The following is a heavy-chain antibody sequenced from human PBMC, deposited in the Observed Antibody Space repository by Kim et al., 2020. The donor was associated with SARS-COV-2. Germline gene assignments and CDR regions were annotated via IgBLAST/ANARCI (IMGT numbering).Heavy chain of an antibody. V-gene: IGHV3-7*03. Sequence: GGSLRLSCAASGFTFSSYWMSWVRQAPGKGLEWVANIKQDGSEKYYVDSVKGRFTISRDNAKNSLYLQMNSLRAEDTAVYYCARVVGGSSIAADPTSDSNWFDPWGQGTLVTVSS. CDR1: GFTFSSYW. D-gene: IGHD6-13*01. J-gene: IGHJ5*02. CDR2: IKQDGSEK. CDR3: ARVVGGSSIAADPTSDSNWFDP.